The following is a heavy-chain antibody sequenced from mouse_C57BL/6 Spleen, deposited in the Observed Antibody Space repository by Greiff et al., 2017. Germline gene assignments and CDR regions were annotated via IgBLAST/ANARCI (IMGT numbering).Heavy chain of an antibody. Sequence: EVKLMESGGDLVKPGGSLKLSCAASGFTFSSYGMSWVRQTPDKRLEWVATISSGGSYTYYPDSVKGRFTISRDNAKNTLYLQMSSLKSEDTAMYYCARHGDYSYFDYWGQGTTLTVSS. CDR1: GFTFSSYG. V-gene: IGHV5-6*01. CDR3: ARHGDYSYFDY. CDR2: ISSGGSYT. J-gene: IGHJ2*01. D-gene: IGHD2-4*01.